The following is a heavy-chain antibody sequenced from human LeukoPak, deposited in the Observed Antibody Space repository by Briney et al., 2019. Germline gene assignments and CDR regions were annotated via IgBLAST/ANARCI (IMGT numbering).Heavy chain of an antibody. D-gene: IGHD3-9*01. CDR3: VRDDILTGYPTPFDY. CDR2: IKQDESEK. Sequence: GGSLRLSCAASGFYVGRYWMSWVRQAPGEGLEWVANIKQDESEKDYVDSVKGRFTISRDNAKNSLYLQMNSLRAEDTALYYCVRDDILTGYPTPFDYWGQGTLVTVSS. V-gene: IGHV3-7*01. CDR1: GFYVGRYW. J-gene: IGHJ4*02.